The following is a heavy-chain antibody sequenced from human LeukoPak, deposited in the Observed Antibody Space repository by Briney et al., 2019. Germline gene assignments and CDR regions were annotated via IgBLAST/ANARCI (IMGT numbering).Heavy chain of an antibody. CDR3: AAVAGTFDY. CDR2: IYYSGST. Sequence: WETLSLTCTVSGGSISSYYWSWIRQPPGKGLEWIGYIYYSGSTNYNPSLKSRVTISVDTSKNQFSLKLSSVTAADTAVYYCAAVAGTFDYWGQGTLVTVSS. J-gene: IGHJ4*02. CDR1: GGSISSYY. V-gene: IGHV4-59*01. D-gene: IGHD6-19*01.